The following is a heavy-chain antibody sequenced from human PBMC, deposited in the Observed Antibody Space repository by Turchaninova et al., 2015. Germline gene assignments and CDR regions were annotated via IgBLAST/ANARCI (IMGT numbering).Heavy chain of an antibody. CDR1: GFSLSTSGVG. D-gene: IGHD6-19*01. J-gene: IGHJ4*02. CDR3: XXRRPNSGGWXTGVXXQ. Sequence: QITLKESGPTRVKPTQTLTLTCTFSGFSLSTSGVGVGWIRQPPGKALESLGLIYWYSDKRYSPSLKSRLTIPKATXKNXVVLSXXNMXXXDTATYYXXXRRPNSGGWXTGVXXQWGQXTLVTVSS. V-gene: IGHV2-5*01. CDR2: IYWYSDK.